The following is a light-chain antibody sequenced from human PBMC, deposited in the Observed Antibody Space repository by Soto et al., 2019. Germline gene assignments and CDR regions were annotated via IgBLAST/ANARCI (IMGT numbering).Light chain of an antibody. CDR1: GSNIGSNT. J-gene: IGLJ1*01. Sequence: QSVLTQPPSASGTPGQRITISCSGSGSNIGSNTVTWYQQLPRTAPKLLIYTNNQRPSGVPDRLSGSRSGTSASLAISGLQSGDEADYYCATWDDSLNGYVFGTGTKVTVL. CDR3: ATWDDSLNGYV. CDR2: TNN. V-gene: IGLV1-44*01.